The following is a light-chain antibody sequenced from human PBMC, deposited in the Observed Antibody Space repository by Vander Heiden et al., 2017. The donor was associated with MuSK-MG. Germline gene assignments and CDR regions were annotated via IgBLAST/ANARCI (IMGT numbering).Light chain of an antibody. CDR1: QGVGNW. Sequence: DIQMTQSPSSVSASVGDRVSITCRASQGVGNWLAWYQQKLGKAPQLLIYAVSSLQSGVPSRFSGSGSGTDFTLTISSLQPEDIATYYCQQANSFPRTFGGGTEVQIK. J-gene: IGKJ4*02. CDR3: QQANSFPRT. CDR2: AVS. V-gene: IGKV1-12*01.